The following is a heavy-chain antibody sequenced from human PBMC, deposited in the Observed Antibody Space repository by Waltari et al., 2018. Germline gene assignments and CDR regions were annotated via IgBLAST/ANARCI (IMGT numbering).Heavy chain of an antibody. CDR3: ARSGQQLPHFDY. CDR2: FIHIFGTA. D-gene: IGHD6-13*01. CDR1: GGSFSRYA. J-gene: IGHJ4*02. Sequence: QVQLVQSGAGVKKPGSSVKVSCKASGGSFSRYAISWVRQAPGKGVEWMGGFIHIFGTAKYEQKCQGRLTITADEPTSTAYMELSSPRSEDSAVYYCARSGQQLPHFDYCGQGTLVTVST. V-gene: IGHV1-69*13.